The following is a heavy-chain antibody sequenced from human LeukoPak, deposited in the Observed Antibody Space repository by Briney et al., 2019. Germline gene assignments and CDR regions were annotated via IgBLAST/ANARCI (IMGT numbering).Heavy chain of an antibody. CDR2: INPNSGGT. J-gene: IGHJ6*03. Sequence: ASVKVSCKASGYTFTGYYMHWVRQAPGQGLEWMGWINPNSGGTNYAQKFQGRVTMTRDTSISTAYMELSRLRSDDTAVYYCARGNKQYRLLEYYYYYYMDVWGKGTTVTVSS. CDR3: ARGNKQYRLLEYYYYYYMDV. V-gene: IGHV1-2*02. CDR1: GYTFTGYY. D-gene: IGHD2-2*01.